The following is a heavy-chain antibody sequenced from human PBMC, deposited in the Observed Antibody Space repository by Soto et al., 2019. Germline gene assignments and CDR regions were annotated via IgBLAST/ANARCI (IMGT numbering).Heavy chain of an antibody. V-gene: IGHV3-33*01. CDR2: IWYDGSNK. D-gene: IGHD2-15*01. CDR3: ARDRGWRRGWFEP. J-gene: IGHJ5*02. CDR1: GFTFSSYG. Sequence: QVQLVESGGGVVQPGRSLRLSCAASGFTFSSYGMHWVRQAPGKGLEWVAVIWYDGSNKYYADSVKGRFTISRDNSKNTVYLQMNSVRVEDRGVYYCARDRGWRRGWFEPWGQGTLVTVSS.